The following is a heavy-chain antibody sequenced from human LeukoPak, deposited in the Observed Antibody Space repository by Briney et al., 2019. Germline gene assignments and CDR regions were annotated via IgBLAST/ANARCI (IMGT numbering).Heavy chain of an antibody. CDR3: ARLMVITTDYFDY. V-gene: IGHV1-8*01. CDR1: GYTFTSYD. Sequence: ASVKVSCKASGYTFTSYDINWVRQATGQGLEWMGWMNPNSGNTGYAQKFQGRVTMTRNTSISTAYMELSSLRSEDTAVYYSARLMVITTDYFDYWGQGTLVTVSS. J-gene: IGHJ4*02. CDR2: MNPNSGNT. D-gene: IGHD3-22*01.